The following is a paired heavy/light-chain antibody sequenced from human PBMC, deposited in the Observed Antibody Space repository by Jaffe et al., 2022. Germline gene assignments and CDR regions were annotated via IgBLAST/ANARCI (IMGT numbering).Heavy chain of an antibody. CDR3: ARGSRKLKLTYYYGSGSTNKGAYFDY. CDR1: GGSFSGYY. Sequence: QVQLQQWGAGLLKPSETLSLTCAVYGGSFSGYYWSWIRQPPGKGLEWIGEINHSGSTNYNPSLKSRVTISVDTSKNQFSLKLSSVTAADTAVYYCARGSRKLKLTYYYGSGSTNKGAYFDYWGQGTLVTVSS. J-gene: IGHJ4*02. CDR2: INHSGST. V-gene: IGHV4-34*01. D-gene: IGHD3-10*01.
Light chain of an antibody. Sequence: EIVMTQSPATLSVSPGERATLSCRASQSVSSNLAWYQQKPGQAPRLLIYGASTRATGIPARFSGSGSGTEFTLTISSLQSEDFAVYYCQQYNNWPLYTFGQGTKLEIK. V-gene: IGKV3-15*01. CDR1: QSVSSN. J-gene: IGKJ2*01. CDR2: GAS. CDR3: QQYNNWPLYT.